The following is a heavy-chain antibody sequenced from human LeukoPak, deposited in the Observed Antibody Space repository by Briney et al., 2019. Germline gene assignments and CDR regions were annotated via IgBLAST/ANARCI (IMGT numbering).Heavy chain of an antibody. CDR1: GFTFSKYW. Sequence: PGGALILSCAASGFTFSKYWMTWVRQAAGKGLDGVANIRPDESEKFYVDSVKGRLTISSDNPKHSLFLQMNSLTAEDTAVYYCANVGSSDGISAYRYFDYWGQGTLVTVSS. V-gene: IGHV3-7*01. CDR3: ANVGSSDGISAYRYFDY. D-gene: IGHD2-15*01. J-gene: IGHJ4*02. CDR2: IRPDESEK.